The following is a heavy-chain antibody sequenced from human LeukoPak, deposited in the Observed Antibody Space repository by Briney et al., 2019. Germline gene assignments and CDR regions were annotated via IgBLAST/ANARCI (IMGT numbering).Heavy chain of an antibody. CDR1: GGSISSGGYY. J-gene: IGHJ2*01. Sequence: SETLSLTCTVSGGSISSGGYYWSWIRQHPGKGLEWIGYIYYSGSTYYNPSLKSRVTISVDTSKNQFSLKLSSVTAADTAVYYCARGQDDYNSHFDLWGRGTLVTVSS. D-gene: IGHD5-24*01. V-gene: IGHV4-31*03. CDR3: ARGQDDYNSHFDL. CDR2: IYYSGST.